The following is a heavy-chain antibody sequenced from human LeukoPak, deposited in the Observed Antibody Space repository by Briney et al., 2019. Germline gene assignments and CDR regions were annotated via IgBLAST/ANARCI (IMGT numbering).Heavy chain of an antibody. CDR2: ISNNGDHT. CDR1: GLTLTTYD. J-gene: IGHJ4*02. V-gene: IGHV3-64D*06. D-gene: IGHD2-15*01. Sequence: VGSLRLSCSASGLTLTTYDTHSVRQAPGTGLECLSYISNNGDHTYYADSVRGRFTISRDNSKNTLYLQMSSLSAEDTAVYYCVKTNSGAYDYWGQGTLVTVSS. CDR3: VKTNSGAYDY.